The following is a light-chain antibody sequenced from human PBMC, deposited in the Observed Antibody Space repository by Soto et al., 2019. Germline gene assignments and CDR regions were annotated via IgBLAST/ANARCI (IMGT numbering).Light chain of an antibody. CDR2: GAS. V-gene: IGKV3-20*01. CDR1: QSVSSSY. J-gene: IGKJ1*01. Sequence: EMVMTQSPATLSVSPGERATLSCRASQSVSSSYLAWYQQKPGQAPRLLIYGASSRATGIPDRFSGSGSGTDFTLTISRLEPEDFAVYYCQQYGSSPPTFGQGTKVDIK. CDR3: QQYGSSPPT.